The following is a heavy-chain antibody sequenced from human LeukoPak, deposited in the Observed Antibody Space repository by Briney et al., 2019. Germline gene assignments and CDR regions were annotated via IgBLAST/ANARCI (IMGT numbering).Heavy chain of an antibody. D-gene: IGHD5-18*01. CDR3: ARLNVDTAMVNNYYYMDV. Sequence: GESLKISCKGSGYSFTSYWIGWVRQMPGKGLEWVGIIYPGDSDTRYSPSFQGQVTISADKSISTAYLQWSSLKASDTAMYYCARLNVDTAMVNNYYYMDVWGKGTTVTVSS. CDR1: GYSFTSYW. J-gene: IGHJ6*03. V-gene: IGHV5-51*01. CDR2: IYPGDSDT.